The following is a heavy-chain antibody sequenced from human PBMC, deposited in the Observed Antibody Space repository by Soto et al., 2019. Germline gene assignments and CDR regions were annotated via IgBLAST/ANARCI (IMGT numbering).Heavy chain of an antibody. CDR3: ARVGVGLAAPRVWPY. V-gene: IGHV1-18*01. J-gene: IGHJ4*02. Sequence: ASVKVSCEASGYTFTSYGISWVRQAPGQGLEWMAWINPYNGNTKYAEKFLGRVTVTTDTSTATAYMEVRSLTSDDTAGFYCARVGVGLAAPRVWPYWGQGTPVTVSS. CDR2: INPYNGNT. CDR1: GYTFTSYG. D-gene: IGHD6-13*01.